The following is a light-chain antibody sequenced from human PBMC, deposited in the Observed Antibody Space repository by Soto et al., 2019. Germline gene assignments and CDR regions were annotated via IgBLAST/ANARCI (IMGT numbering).Light chain of an antibody. Sequence: QSVLTQPPSASGSPGQSVTISCTGTKSDIGVYDFVSWYQHHPGKAPRLIIYEVVQRPSGVPDRFSGSKSGNTASLTVSGLQAADEADYFCKSYAGSNTYVFGSGTKVHRP. CDR2: EVV. CDR1: KSDIGVYDF. V-gene: IGLV2-8*01. CDR3: KSYAGSNTYV. J-gene: IGLJ1*01.